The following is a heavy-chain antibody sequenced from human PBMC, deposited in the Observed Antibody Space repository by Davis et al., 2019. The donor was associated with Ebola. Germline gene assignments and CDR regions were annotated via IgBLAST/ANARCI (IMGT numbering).Heavy chain of an antibody. V-gene: IGHV5-51*01. CDR3: ARGSSGSYS. Sequence: GESLKISCKGSEYIFATYWIAWVRQTPGRGLEWMGMIFPSKSYMKYSPSFEGQVTISLDQSISTAYLQWSNLKASDTAVYYCARGSSGSYSWGRGTLVTVSA. CDR2: IFPSKSYM. J-gene: IGHJ5*02. D-gene: IGHD6-19*01. CDR1: EYIFATYW.